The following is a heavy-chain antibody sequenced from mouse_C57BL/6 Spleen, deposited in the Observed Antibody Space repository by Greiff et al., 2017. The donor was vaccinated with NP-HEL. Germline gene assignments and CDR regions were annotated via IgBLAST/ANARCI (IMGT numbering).Heavy chain of an antibody. Sequence: VQLKQSGAELVRPGASVKLSCTASGFNIKDDYMHWVKQRPEQGLEWIGWIDPENGDTEYASKFQGKATITADTSSNTAYLQLSSLTSEDTAVYYCTPLHYGSTYYAMDYWGQGTSVTVSS. J-gene: IGHJ4*01. V-gene: IGHV14-4*01. CDR1: GFNIKDDY. CDR3: TPLHYGSTYYAMDY. CDR2: IDPENGDT. D-gene: IGHD1-1*01.